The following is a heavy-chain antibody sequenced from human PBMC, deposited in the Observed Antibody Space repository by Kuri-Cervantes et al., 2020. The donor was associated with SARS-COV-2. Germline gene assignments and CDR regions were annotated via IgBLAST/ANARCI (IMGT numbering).Heavy chain of an antibody. D-gene: IGHD3-22*01. CDR2: VSAYGGTP. J-gene: IGHJ4*02. Sequence: ASVKVSCKTSGYNSNVYGVTWVRQAPGQGLEWRGWVSAYGGTPTYSQKFQGRVTFSTDTFTTTSYMELRSLRSDDTAVYYCARGVPYYFDGTVSLRYYLDYWGQGTLVTVSS. CDR3: ARGVPYYFDGTVSLRYYLDY. CDR1: GYNSNVYG. V-gene: IGHV1-18*01.